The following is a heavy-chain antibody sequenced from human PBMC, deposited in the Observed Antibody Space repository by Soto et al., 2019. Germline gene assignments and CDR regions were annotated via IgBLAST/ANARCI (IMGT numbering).Heavy chain of an antibody. CDR1: GFTFSSYG. CDR2: ISYDGSNK. CDR3: AKDGGDISPSLYYYYYMDV. J-gene: IGHJ6*03. D-gene: IGHD3-16*01. Sequence: GGSLRLSCAASGFTFSSYGMHWVRQAPGKGLEWVAVISYDGSNKYYADSVKGRFTISRDNSKNTLYLQMNSLRAEDTAVYYCAKDGGDISPSLYYYYYMDVWGKGTTVTVS. V-gene: IGHV3-30*18.